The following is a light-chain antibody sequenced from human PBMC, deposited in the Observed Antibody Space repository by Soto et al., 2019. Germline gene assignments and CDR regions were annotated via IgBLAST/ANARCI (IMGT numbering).Light chain of an antibody. Sequence: QSALTQPASVSGSPGQSITISCTGTGSDVGGYNYVSWYQHHPGKAPKLMIYDVANRPSGVSNRFSGSKSGNTASLTISGLQAEDEADYYCNSYTSSSTYVFGTGTKVTVL. J-gene: IGLJ1*01. V-gene: IGLV2-14*03. CDR2: DVA. CDR3: NSYTSSSTYV. CDR1: GSDVGGYNY.